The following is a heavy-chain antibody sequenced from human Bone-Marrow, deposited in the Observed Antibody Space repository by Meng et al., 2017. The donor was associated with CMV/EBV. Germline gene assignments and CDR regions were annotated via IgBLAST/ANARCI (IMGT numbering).Heavy chain of an antibody. D-gene: IGHD3-10*01. CDR3: ARELRGLRDY. Sequence: GGSLRLSCAASGFTFSSDWMLWVRQAPGKGLVWVSRINPDGSTTDYADSVKGRFTISRDNAKSTLYLQMNSLRVEDTALYYCARELRGLRDYWVRGTLVTVSS. J-gene: IGHJ4*02. CDR2: INPDGSTT. CDR1: GFTFSSDW. V-gene: IGHV3-74*01.